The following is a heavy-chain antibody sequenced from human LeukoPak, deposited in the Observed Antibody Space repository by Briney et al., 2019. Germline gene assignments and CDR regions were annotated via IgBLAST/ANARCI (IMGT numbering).Heavy chain of an antibody. CDR1: GGSISSYY. CDR3: ARVARRRRCSDSSCCGYWYFDL. CDR2: IYYSGST. Sequence: SETLSLTCTVSGGSISSYYWSWVWQPPGKGLEWFGSIYYSGSTNYNPSLKSRVTISVDTSKNQFSLKLTSVTATDTAVYFCARVARRRRCSDSSCCGYWYFDLWGRGTLVTVSS. J-gene: IGHJ2*01. V-gene: IGHV4-59*08. D-gene: IGHD6-13*01.